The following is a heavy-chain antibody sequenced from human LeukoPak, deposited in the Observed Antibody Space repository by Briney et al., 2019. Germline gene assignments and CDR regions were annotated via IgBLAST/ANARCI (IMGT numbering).Heavy chain of an antibody. D-gene: IGHD5-18*01. CDR2: INSDGSRT. Sequence: GGSLRLSCAASGFTFSSYWMHWVRQAPGKGLVWVSRINSDGSRTTYADSVKGRFTISRDNAKNTLYLQMNSLRAEDTAVYYCARTTEGGYSYGYFYYYYMDVWGKGTTVTISS. J-gene: IGHJ6*03. V-gene: IGHV3-74*01. CDR1: GFTFSSYW. CDR3: ARTTEGGYSYGYFYYYYMDV.